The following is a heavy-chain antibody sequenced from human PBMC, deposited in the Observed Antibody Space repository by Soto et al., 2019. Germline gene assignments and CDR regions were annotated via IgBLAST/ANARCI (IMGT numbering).Heavy chain of an antibody. CDR3: AKEGLYCGGDCYPYYFDY. J-gene: IGHJ4*02. CDR1: GFTFSSYA. CDR2: ISGSGGST. V-gene: IGHV3-23*01. Sequence: GGSLRLSCVASGFTFSSYAMSWVRQAPGKGLEWVSAISGSGGSTYYADSVKGRFTISRDNSKNTLYLQMNSLRAEDTAVYYCAKEGLYCGGDCYPYYFDYWGQGTLVTVSS. D-gene: IGHD2-21*02.